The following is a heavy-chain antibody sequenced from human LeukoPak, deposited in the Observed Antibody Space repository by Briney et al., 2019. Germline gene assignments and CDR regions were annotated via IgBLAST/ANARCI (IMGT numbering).Heavy chain of an antibody. J-gene: IGHJ4*02. D-gene: IGHD2-15*01. CDR3: AKDPEVVVVAATRY. CDR1: GGTFSSYA. CDR2: IIPILGIP. V-gene: IGHV1-69*04. Sequence: SVKVSCKASGGTFSSYAISWVRQAPGQGLEWMGRIIPILGIPNYAQKFQGRVTIIADKSTSTVYMEVSSLRSEDTAVYYCAKDPEVVVVAATRYWGQGTLVTVSS.